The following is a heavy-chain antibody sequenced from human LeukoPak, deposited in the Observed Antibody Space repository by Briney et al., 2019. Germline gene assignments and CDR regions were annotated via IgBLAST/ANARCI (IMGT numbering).Heavy chain of an antibody. CDR1: GGTFSSYA. V-gene: IGHV1-69*13. J-gene: IGHJ3*02. Sequence: ASVKVSCKASGGTFSSYAISWVRQAPGQGLEWMGGIIPIFGTANYAQKFQGRVTITADESTSTAYMELSSLRSEDTAVYYCARLRLDGGNDAFDIWGQGTMVTVSS. CDR2: IIPIFGTA. D-gene: IGHD4-23*01. CDR3: ARLRLDGGNDAFDI.